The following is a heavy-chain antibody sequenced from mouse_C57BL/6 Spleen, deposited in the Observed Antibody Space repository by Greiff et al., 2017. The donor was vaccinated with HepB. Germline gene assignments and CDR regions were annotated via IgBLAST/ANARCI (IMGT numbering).Heavy chain of an antibody. V-gene: IGHV1-82*01. CDR3: ARVDYYGSFAY. D-gene: IGHD1-1*01. CDR2: IYPGDGDT. J-gene: IGHJ3*01. Sequence: QVQLKQSGPELVKPGASVKISCKASGYAFSSSWMNWVKQRPGKGLEWIGRIYPGDGDTNYNGKFKGKATLTADKSSSTAYMQLSSLTSEDSAVYYCARVDYYGSFAYWGQGTLVTVSA. CDR1: GYAFSSSW.